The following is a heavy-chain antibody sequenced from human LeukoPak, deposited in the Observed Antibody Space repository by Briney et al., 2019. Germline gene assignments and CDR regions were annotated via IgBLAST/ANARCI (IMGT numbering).Heavy chain of an antibody. D-gene: IGHD1-1*01. Sequence: PGGSLRLSCVACGFTISSYWMSWVRQAPGKGLEWMANIKQDGSEKYYVDSVKGRFTISRDNAKNSLYLQMNSLRAEDTAVYYCARVPTGFVDYWGQGTLVTVSS. J-gene: IGHJ4*02. CDR3: ARVPTGFVDY. V-gene: IGHV3-7*01. CDR2: IKQDGSEK. CDR1: GFTISSYW.